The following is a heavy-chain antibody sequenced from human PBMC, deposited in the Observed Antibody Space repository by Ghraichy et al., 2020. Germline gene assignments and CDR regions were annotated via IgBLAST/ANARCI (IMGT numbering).Heavy chain of an antibody. J-gene: IGHJ6*02. CDR3: ARDRQGSGWYYYYGMDV. D-gene: IGHD6-19*01. Sequence: GGSLRLSCAASGFTVSSNYMSWVRQAPGKGLEWVSVIYSGGSTYYADSVKGRFTISRDNSKNTLYLQMNSLRAEDTAVYYCARDRQGSGWYYYYGMDVWGQGTTVTVSS. CDR1: GFTVSSNY. V-gene: IGHV3-66*01. CDR2: IYSGGST.